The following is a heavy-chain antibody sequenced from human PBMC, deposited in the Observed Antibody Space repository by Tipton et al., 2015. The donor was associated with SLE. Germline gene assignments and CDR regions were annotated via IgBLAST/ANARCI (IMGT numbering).Heavy chain of an antibody. CDR1: GGSISSYY. V-gene: IGHV4-59*08. D-gene: IGHD6-6*01. J-gene: IGHJ4*02. CDR3: ARHFGSSDYFDY. CDR2: IYYSGST. Sequence: TLSLTCTVSGGSISSYYWSWIRQPPRKGLEWVGYIYYSGSTNYNPSLKSRVTISVDTSKNQFSLKLSSVTAADTAVYYCARHFGSSDYFDYWGQGTLVTVSS.